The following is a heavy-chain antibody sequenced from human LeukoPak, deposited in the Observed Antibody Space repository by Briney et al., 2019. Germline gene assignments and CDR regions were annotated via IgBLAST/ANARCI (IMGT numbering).Heavy chain of an antibody. CDR3: AKDVVPDSGWDLDY. V-gene: IGHV3-23*01. CDR2: ISAGGGST. Sequence: PGGSLRLSCTASGFTFNSYAMSWVRQAPGKGLEWVSAISAGGGSTYYADPVKGRFTISRDNSKNTLYLQMSSLRTEDTAIYYCAKDVVPDSGWDLDYWGQGTLVTVSS. J-gene: IGHJ4*02. D-gene: IGHD6-19*01. CDR1: GFTFNSYA.